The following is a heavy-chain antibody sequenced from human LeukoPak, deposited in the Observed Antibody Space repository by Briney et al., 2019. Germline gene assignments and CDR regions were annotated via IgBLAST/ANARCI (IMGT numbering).Heavy chain of an antibody. Sequence: PGGSLRLSCAASGFTFSSYVMPWVRQAPGKGLEWVAVISYDGSNKYYADSVKGRFTISRDNSKNTLYLQMNSLRAEDTAVYYCARDTRTRITMVRGVIPYYYGMDVWGQGTTVTVSS. J-gene: IGHJ6*02. CDR2: ISYDGSNK. D-gene: IGHD3-10*01. CDR1: GFTFSSYV. V-gene: IGHV3-30*19. CDR3: ARDTRTRITMVRGVIPYYYGMDV.